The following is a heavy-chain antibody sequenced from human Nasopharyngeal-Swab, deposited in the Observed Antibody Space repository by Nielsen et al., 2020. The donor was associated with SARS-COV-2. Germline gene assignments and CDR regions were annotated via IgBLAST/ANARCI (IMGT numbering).Heavy chain of an antibody. CDR2: IKSKTDGGTT. D-gene: IGHD3-10*01. CDR3: TTEVQYYYGSGSYYANDY. CDR1: GFTFSNAW. J-gene: IGHJ4*02. V-gene: IGHV3-15*07. Sequence: GESLKISCAASGFTFSNAWMNWVRQAPGKGLEWVGRIKSKTDGGTTDYAAPVKGRLTISRDDSKNTLYLQMNSLKTEDTAVYYCTTEVQYYYGSGSYYANDYWGQGTLVTVSS.